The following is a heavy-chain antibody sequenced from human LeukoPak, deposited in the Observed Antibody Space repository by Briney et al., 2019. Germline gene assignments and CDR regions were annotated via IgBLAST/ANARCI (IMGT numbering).Heavy chain of an antibody. J-gene: IGHJ4*02. CDR3: AKDPIVVVPAAIRGDDY. CDR1: GFTFSSYA. D-gene: IGHD2-2*02. V-gene: IGHV3-23*01. CDR2: ISGSGGST. Sequence: GGSLRLSCAASGFTFSSYAMSWVRQAPGKGLEWVSAISGSGGSTYYADSVKGRFTISRDNSKNTLYLQMNSLRAEDTAVYYCAKDPIVVVPAAIRGDDYWGQGTLVTVSS.